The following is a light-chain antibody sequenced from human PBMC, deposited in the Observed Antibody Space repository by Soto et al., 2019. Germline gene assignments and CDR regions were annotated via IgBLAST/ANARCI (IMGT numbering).Light chain of an antibody. CDR3: QQFSSYPLT. J-gene: IGKJ4*01. Sequence: EIVLTQSPATLSLSPVKGATLSCRASQSVSYFLSWYQQKPGQAPRLLIYDASSRATGIPDRFSGGGSGTDFTLTISRLEPEDFAVYYCQQFSSYPLTFGGGTKVDI. V-gene: IGKV3-20*01. CDR2: DAS. CDR1: QSVSYF.